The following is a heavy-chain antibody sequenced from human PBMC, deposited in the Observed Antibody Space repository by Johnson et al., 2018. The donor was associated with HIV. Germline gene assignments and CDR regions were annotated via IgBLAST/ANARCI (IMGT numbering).Heavy chain of an antibody. CDR1: GFTFSSYA. CDR3: ARVRPYNWNDVHAFDI. D-gene: IGHD1-20*01. V-gene: IGHV3-30*04. Sequence: QMQLVESGGGVVQPGRSLRLSCAASGFTFSSYAMHWVRQAPGKGLEWVAVISYDGSNKYYADSVQGRFTISRDNSKNTLYLQMNSLRAEDTAVYYCARVRPYNWNDVHAFDIWGQGTMVTVSS. CDR2: ISYDGSNK. J-gene: IGHJ3*02.